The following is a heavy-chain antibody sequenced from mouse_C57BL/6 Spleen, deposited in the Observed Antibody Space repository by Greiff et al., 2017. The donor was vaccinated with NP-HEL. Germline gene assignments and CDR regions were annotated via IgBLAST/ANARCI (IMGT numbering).Heavy chain of an antibody. CDR2: ISSGGDYI. Sequence: EVKLVESGEGLVKPGGSLKLSCAASGFNFSSYAMSWVRQTPEKRLEWVAYISSGGDYIYYADNVKGRFTISTDNARNTLYLQMSSLKSEDTAMYYCTRDRVITTSGGFDYWGQGTTLTVAS. D-gene: IGHD1-1*01. V-gene: IGHV5-9-1*02. J-gene: IGHJ2*01. CDR1: GFNFSSYA. CDR3: TRDRVITTSGGFDY.